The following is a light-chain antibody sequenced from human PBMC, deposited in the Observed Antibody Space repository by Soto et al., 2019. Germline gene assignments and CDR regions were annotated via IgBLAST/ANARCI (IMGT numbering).Light chain of an antibody. J-gene: IGKJ4*01. CDR1: QSIGSW. Sequence: DIQMTQSPSTLSASVGDRVTITCRASQSIGSWLAWYQQKPGKAPKLLIYKASSLESGVPSRFSGSGSGTEFTLTISSLQPDDFATYYCQHYNSYSTFGGGTKVEIK. CDR3: QHYNSYST. CDR2: KAS. V-gene: IGKV1-5*03.